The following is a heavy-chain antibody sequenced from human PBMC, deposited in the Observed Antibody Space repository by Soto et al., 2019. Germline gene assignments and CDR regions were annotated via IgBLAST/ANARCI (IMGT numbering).Heavy chain of an antibody. CDR1: GFPFSSYA. Sequence: PGGSLRLSCAASGFPFSSYAMHWVRQAPGKGLEWVAVISYDGSNKYYADSVKGRFTISRDNSKNTLYLQMNSLRAEDTAVYYCATRLRITTVRGAIYYYYYGMDVWGQGTTVTVSS. CDR2: ISYDGSNK. D-gene: IGHD3-10*01. J-gene: IGHJ6*02. CDR3: ATRLRITTVRGAIYYYYYGMDV. V-gene: IGHV3-30-3*01.